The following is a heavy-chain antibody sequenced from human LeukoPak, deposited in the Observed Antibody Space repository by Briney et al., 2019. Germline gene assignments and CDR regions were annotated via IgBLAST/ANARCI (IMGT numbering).Heavy chain of an antibody. CDR3: AKDLTYYDFWSGPQTFGP. D-gene: IGHD3-3*01. CDR1: GFTFSSYG. V-gene: IGHV3-30*18. CDR2: ISYDGSNK. J-gene: IGHJ5*02. Sequence: GGSLRLSCAASGFTFSSYGMHWVRQAPDKGLEWVAVISYDGSNKYYADSVKGRFTISRDNSKNTLYLQMNSLRAEDTAVYYCAKDLTYYDFWSGPQTFGPWGQGTLVTVSS.